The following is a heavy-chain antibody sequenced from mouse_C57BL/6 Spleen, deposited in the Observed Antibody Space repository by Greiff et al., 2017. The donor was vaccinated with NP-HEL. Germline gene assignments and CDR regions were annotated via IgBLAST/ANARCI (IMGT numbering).Heavy chain of an antibody. CDR2: IYPRSGNT. Sequence: VQLQESGAELARPGASVKLSCKASGYTFTSYGISWVKQRTGQGLEWIGEIYPRSGNTYYNEKFKGKATLTADKSSSTAYMELRSLTSEDSAVYFCASSAAQVYAMDYWGQGTSVTVSS. D-gene: IGHD3-2*02. V-gene: IGHV1-81*01. CDR3: ASSAAQVYAMDY. J-gene: IGHJ4*01. CDR1: GYTFTSYG.